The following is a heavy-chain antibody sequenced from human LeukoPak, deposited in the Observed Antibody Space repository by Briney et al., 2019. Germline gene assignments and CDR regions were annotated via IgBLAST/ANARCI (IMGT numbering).Heavy chain of an antibody. Sequence: PSETLSLTCTVSGGSISSGGYYWSWIRQPPGKGLEWIGYIYYSGSTSYNPSLKSRVTISINTYNNQFSLKLSSVTAADTAVYYCARVVGGTSGYYNWFDPWGQGTLVTVSS. CDR1: GGSISSGGYY. V-gene: IGHV4-31*03. D-gene: IGHD3-22*01. CDR2: IYYSGST. CDR3: ARVVGGTSGYYNWFDP. J-gene: IGHJ5*02.